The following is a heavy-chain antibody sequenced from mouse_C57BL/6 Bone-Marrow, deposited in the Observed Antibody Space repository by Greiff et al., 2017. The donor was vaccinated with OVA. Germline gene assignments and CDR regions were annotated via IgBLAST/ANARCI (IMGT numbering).Heavy chain of an antibody. CDR1: GYTFTSYW. D-gene: IGHD1-1*01. J-gene: IGHJ2*01. CDR2: IYPGRGST. V-gene: IGHV1-55*01. CDR3: ASRCCCSGYFDD. Sequence: QVQLQQPGAELVKPGASVKMSCKASGYTFTSYWITWVKQRPGHGLEWIGDIYPGRGSTNYNEKFKGKATLTVDTSSSTAYMQLSSLTSEDSAVFYCASRCCCSGYFDDWGQGTTLTVSS.